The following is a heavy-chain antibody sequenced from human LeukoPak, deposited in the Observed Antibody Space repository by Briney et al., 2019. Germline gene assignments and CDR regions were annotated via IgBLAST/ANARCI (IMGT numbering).Heavy chain of an antibody. CDR2: ISGDGGST. Sequence: GGSLRLSCSASGFTFRNYAMHWVRQAPGKGLEYVSVISGDGGSTYYADSVKDRFTISRDNSKNTLYPQMSSLRAEDTAMYYCVKSPCSRTSCYPYYFDYWGQGTLVTVSS. J-gene: IGHJ4*02. CDR3: VKSPCSRTSCYPYYFDY. V-gene: IGHV3-64D*06. D-gene: IGHD2-2*01. CDR1: GFTFRNYA.